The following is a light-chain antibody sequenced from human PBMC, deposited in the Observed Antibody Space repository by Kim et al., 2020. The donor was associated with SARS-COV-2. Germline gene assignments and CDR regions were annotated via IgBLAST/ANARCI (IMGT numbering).Light chain of an antibody. CDR2: KDS. V-gene: IGLV3-27*01. CDR1: VLAKKY. CDR3: YSAADNIEV. Sequence: SVSPGQTARSTCSGDVLAKKYARWFQQKPGQAPVLVIYKDSERPSGIPERFSGSSSGTTVTLTISGAQVEDEADYYCYSAADNIEVFGGGTKVTVL. J-gene: IGLJ2*01.